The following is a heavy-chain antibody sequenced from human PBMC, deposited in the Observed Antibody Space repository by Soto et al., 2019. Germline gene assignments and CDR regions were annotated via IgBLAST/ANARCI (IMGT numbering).Heavy chain of an antibody. J-gene: IGHJ6*02. CDR3: ARDSMYQLLTPSVGYGMDV. Sequence: PSETLSLTCGVYGGSFRNYYWIWVRQPPGKGLEWIGSIYYSGSTYYNPSLKSRVTISVDTSKNQFSLKLSSVTAADTAVYYCARDSMYQLLTPSVGYGMDVWGQGTTVTVSS. CDR2: IYYSGST. V-gene: IGHV4-59*05. CDR1: GGSFRNYY. D-gene: IGHD2-2*01.